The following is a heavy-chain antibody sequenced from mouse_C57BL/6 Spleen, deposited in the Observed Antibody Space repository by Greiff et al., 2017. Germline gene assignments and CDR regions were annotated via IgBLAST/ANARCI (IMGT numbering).Heavy chain of an antibody. J-gene: IGHJ4*01. CDR1: GFTFSSYA. Sequence: EVQLVESGEGLVKPGGSLKLSCAASGFTFSSYAMSWVRQTPEKRLEWVAYISSGGDYIYYADTVKGRFNISRDNARNTLYLQMISLKSEDTAMYYCTRGERGLGHYYAMDYWGQGTSVTVSS. V-gene: IGHV5-9-1*02. CDR2: ISSGGDYI. CDR3: TRGERGLGHYYAMDY. D-gene: IGHD4-1*01.